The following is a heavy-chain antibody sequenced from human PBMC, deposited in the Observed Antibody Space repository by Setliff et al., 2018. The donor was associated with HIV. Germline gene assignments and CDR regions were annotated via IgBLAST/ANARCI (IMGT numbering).Heavy chain of an antibody. Sequence: GGSLRLSCAASGFTFGSYTMNWVRQAPGKGLEWVTYMGFTSTSITYADSVKGRFTITRDNAKNSLYLQMNSLRVEDTAVYYCVRDHLWAFDYWGQGTLVTVSS. CDR2: MGFTSTSI. CDR1: GFTFGSYT. V-gene: IGHV3-48*01. D-gene: IGHD1-26*01. CDR3: VRDHLWAFDY. J-gene: IGHJ4*02.